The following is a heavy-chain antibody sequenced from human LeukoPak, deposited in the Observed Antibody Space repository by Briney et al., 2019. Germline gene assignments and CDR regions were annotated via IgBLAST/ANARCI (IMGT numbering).Heavy chain of an antibody. Sequence: SETLSLTCTASGGSISSYHWSWIRQPPGKGLEWIGYIYYSGSTNYNPSLKSRVTISVDTSKNQFSLKLSSVTAADTAVYYCARVLYYYYYMDVWGKGTTVTISS. J-gene: IGHJ6*03. CDR3: ARVLYYYYYMDV. CDR2: IYYSGST. CDR1: GGSISSYH. V-gene: IGHV4-59*01.